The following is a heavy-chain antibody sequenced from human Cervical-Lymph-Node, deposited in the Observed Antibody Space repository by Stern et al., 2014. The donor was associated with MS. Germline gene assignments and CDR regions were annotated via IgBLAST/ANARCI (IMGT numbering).Heavy chain of an antibody. CDR3: AGGSTVGAPDF. CDR1: GASIRSYS. CDR2: IYYRGSS. J-gene: IGHJ4*02. D-gene: IGHD4-23*01. V-gene: IGHV4-59*01. Sequence: QVQLQESGPGLVKPSETLSLTCTVSGASIRSYSWCWIRQTPGKGLEWLWSIYYRGSSNQNPSLKSRVTISVATSKNQFSLRLRSVTAVDTAVYYCAGGSTVGAPDFWGQGTLVTVSS.